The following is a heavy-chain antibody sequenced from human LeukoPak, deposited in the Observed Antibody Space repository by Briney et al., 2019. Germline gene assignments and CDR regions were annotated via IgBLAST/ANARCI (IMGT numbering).Heavy chain of an antibody. V-gene: IGHV1-8*01. D-gene: IGHD5-18*01. Sequence: ASVKVSCKASGYTFTSYDINWVRQATGQGLEWMGWMNPNSGNTGYAQKFQGRVTMTRNTSIRTAYMELSSLRSEDTAVYYRARAPWVQLWSNYYYYMDVWGKGTTVTVSS. CDR2: MNPNSGNT. CDR1: GYTFTSYD. CDR3: ARAPWVQLWSNYYYYMDV. J-gene: IGHJ6*03.